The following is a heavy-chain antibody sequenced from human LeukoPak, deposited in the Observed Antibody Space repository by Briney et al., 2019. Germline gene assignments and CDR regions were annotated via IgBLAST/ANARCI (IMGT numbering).Heavy chain of an antibody. CDR3: TTDRRGNWNYEH. D-gene: IGHD1-7*01. CDR2: IKSKTDGGTT. J-gene: IGHJ1*01. CDR1: GFTFSNAW. Sequence: GGSLRLSCAASGFTFSNAWMSWVRQAPGKALERVGRIKSKTDGGTTDYAAPVKGRFTISRDDSKNTLYLQMNSLKTEDTAVYYCTTDRRGNWNYEHWGQGTLVTVSS. V-gene: IGHV3-15*01.